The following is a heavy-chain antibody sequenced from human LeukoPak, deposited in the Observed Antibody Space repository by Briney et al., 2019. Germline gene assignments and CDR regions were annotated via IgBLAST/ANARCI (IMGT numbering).Heavy chain of an antibody. V-gene: IGHV3-53*01. J-gene: IGHJ6*04. CDR2: IYSGGST. CDR3: ARLAAAAYYYYYGMDV. CDR1: GFTVSSNY. D-gene: IGHD6-13*01. Sequence: GGSLRLSCAASGFTVSSNYMSWVRQAPGKGLEWDSVIYSGGSTYYADSVKGRFTISRDNSKNTLYLQMNSLRAEDTAVYYCARLAAAAYYYYYGMDVWGKGTTVTVSS.